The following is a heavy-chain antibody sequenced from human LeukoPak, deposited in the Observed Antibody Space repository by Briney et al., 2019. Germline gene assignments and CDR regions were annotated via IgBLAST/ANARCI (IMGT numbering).Heavy chain of an antibody. J-gene: IGHJ2*01. CDR1: GGSISSGRYW. D-gene: IGHD3-3*01. V-gene: IGHV4-31*03. CDR3: ARAILTASGSVWYFDL. Sequence: SQTLSLTCTVSGGSISSGRYWRSWIRQHPGKGREWIGYVYNSGSTYYSPSLRSRLSMSVDTSKNQFSLNLRSVTAADTAVYFCARAILTASGSVWYFDLWGRGTLVTVSS. CDR2: VYNSGST.